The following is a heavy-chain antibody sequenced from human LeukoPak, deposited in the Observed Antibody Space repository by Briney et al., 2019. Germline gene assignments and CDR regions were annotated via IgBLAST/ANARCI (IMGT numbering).Heavy chain of an antibody. Sequence: SVKVSCKASGGTFSSYAISWVRQAPGQGLEWMGGIIPIFGTANYAQKFQGRVTMTTDTSTSTAYMELRSLRSDDTAVYYCARGGYPPSAFDIWGQGTMVTVSS. V-gene: IGHV1-69*05. J-gene: IGHJ3*02. CDR2: IIPIFGTA. CDR3: ARGGYPPSAFDI. D-gene: IGHD2-15*01. CDR1: GGTFSSYA.